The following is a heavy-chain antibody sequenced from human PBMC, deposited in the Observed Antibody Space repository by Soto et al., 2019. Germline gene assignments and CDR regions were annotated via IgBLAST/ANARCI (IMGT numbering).Heavy chain of an antibody. Sequence: QVQLQESGPGLVKPSQTLSLTCTVSGGSISSGDYYWSWIRQPPGKGLEWIGYIYYSGSTYYNPSLKSRVTISVDTSKNQFSLKLSSVTAADTAVYYCAREPRLSYQLLHNWFDPWGQGTLVTVSS. J-gene: IGHJ5*02. V-gene: IGHV4-30-4*01. CDR2: IYYSGST. CDR3: AREPRLSYQLLHNWFDP. CDR1: GGSISSGDYY. D-gene: IGHD2-2*01.